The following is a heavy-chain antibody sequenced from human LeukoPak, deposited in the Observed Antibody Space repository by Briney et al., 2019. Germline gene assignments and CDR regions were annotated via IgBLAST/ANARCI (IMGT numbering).Heavy chain of an antibody. CDR1: GGSFSGYY. Sequence: SETLSLTCAVYGGSFSGYYWSWIRQPPGKGLEWIGEINHSGSTNYNPSLKSRVTISVDTSKNQFSLKLSSVTAADTAVYYCARDLVGATEDIWGQGIMVTVSS. D-gene: IGHD1-26*01. J-gene: IGHJ3*02. CDR2: INHSGST. CDR3: ARDLVGATEDI. V-gene: IGHV4-34*01.